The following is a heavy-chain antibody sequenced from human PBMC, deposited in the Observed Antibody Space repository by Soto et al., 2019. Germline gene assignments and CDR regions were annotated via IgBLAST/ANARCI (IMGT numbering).Heavy chain of an antibody. CDR2: ISSSSSYT. J-gene: IGHJ5*02. CDR1: GFTFSDYY. D-gene: IGHD1-1*01. V-gene: IGHV3-11*06. CDR3: ARGPFGELERRMWFDP. Sequence: GGSLRLSCAASGFTFSDYYMSWIRQAPGKGLEWVSYISSSSSYTNYADSVKGRFTISRDNAKNSLCLQMNSLRAEDTAVYYCARGPFGELERRMWFDPWGQGTLVTVSS.